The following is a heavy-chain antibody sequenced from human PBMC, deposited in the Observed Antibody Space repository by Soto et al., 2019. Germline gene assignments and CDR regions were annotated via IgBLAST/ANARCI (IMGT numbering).Heavy chain of an antibody. CDR2: IYYSGST. Sequence: TLSLTCTVSGGAISSGGYYWSWIRQHPGKGLEWVGYIYYSGSTYYNPSLKSRVTISVDTSKNQFSLKLSSVTAADTAVYYCARIAQHLYSWFDPWGQGTLVTVSS. J-gene: IGHJ5*02. CDR3: ARIAQHLYSWFDP. V-gene: IGHV4-31*03. CDR1: GGAISSGGYY. D-gene: IGHD6-13*01.